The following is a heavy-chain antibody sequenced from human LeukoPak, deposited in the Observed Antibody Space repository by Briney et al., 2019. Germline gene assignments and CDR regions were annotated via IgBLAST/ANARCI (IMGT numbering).Heavy chain of an antibody. CDR2: IIPIFGTA. Sequence: SVKVSCKASGGTFSSYAISWVRQAPGQGLEWIGGIIPIFGTANYAQKFQGRVTITADESTSTAYMELSSLRSEDTAVYYCARVGISGYSSGWDYYFDYWGQGTLVTVSS. CDR1: GGTFSSYA. CDR3: ARVGISGYSSGWDYYFDY. V-gene: IGHV1-69*13. J-gene: IGHJ4*02. D-gene: IGHD6-25*01.